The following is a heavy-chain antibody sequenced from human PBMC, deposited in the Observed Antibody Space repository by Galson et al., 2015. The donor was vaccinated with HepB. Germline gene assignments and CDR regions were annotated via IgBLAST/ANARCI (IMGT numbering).Heavy chain of an antibody. D-gene: IGHD6-6*01. CDR1: GGTFSSYA. CDR3: ARAGGAARTPHHYYYYYMDV. CDR2: IIPIFGTA. J-gene: IGHJ6*03. V-gene: IGHV1-69*13. Sequence: SVKVSCKASGGTFSSYAISWVRQAPGQGLEWMGGIIPIFGTANYAQKFQGRVTITADESTSTAYMELSSLRSEDTAVYYCARAGGAARTPHHYYYYYMDVWGKGTTVTVSS.